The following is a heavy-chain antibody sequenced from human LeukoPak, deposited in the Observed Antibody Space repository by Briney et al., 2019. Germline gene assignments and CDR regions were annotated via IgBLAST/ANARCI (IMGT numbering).Heavy chain of an antibody. CDR1: GFTFSSYS. Sequence: GGSLRLSXAASGFTFSSYSMNWVRQAPGKGLEWDSSISSSSSYIYYADSVKGRFTISRDNAKNSLYLQMNSLRAEDTAVYYCARDGYNQGHFDYWGQGTLVTVS. D-gene: IGHD5-24*01. CDR3: ARDGYNQGHFDY. J-gene: IGHJ4*02. CDR2: ISSSSSYI. V-gene: IGHV3-21*01.